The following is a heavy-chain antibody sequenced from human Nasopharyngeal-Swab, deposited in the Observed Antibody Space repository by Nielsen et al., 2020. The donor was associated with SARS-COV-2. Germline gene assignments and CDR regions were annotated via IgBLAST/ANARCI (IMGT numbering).Heavy chain of an antibody. CDR1: GGNFSSYA. D-gene: IGHD2-2*01. CDR3: AREQSRYCSSTSCFYQY. V-gene: IGHV1-69*13. Sequence: SVKVSCKASGGNFSSYAISWVRQAPGQGLEWMGGIIPIFGTATYAQKFQGRVTITADESTSTAYMELSSLRSEDTAVYYCAREQSRYCSSTSCFYQYWGQGTVVTVSS. CDR2: IIPIFGTA. J-gene: IGHJ1*01.